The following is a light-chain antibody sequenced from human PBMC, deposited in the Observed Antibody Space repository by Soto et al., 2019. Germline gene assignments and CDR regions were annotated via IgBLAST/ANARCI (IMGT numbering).Light chain of an antibody. Sequence: EIVLTQSPGTLSLSPGERATVSCRASQSVSGSHLAWYQQKPGQAPRLLIYGASSRATGIPDKFSGSGSGTDFTLTISTVEPEDFAVYYCHLYGSSPLYIFGQGTNLEIK. CDR3: HLYGSSPLYI. J-gene: IGKJ2*01. V-gene: IGKV3-20*01. CDR1: QSVSGSH. CDR2: GAS.